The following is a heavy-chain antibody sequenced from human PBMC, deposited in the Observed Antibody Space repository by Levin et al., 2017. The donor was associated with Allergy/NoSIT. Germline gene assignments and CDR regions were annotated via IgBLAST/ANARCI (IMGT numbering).Heavy chain of an antibody. CDR3: ARDPGYDYGFDY. CDR2: IYGGGTT. CDR1: GFTVNDNY. J-gene: IGHJ4*02. V-gene: IGHV3-53*01. Sequence: GGSLRLSCAASGFTVNDNYMNWVRQAPGKGLEWVSIIYGGGTTFYANSVRGRFTISTDNSKNTLYLQMNSLRVEDTAVYYCARDPGYDYGFDYWGQGTLVTVSS. D-gene: IGHD4/OR15-4a*01.